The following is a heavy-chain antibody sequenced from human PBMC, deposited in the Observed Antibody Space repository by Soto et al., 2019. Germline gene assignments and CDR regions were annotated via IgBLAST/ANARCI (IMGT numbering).Heavy chain of an antibody. Sequence: ASVKVSFKASGYTITAYYIHWLRQAPGQGLEWMGWIDPRNGGTVYAQKFQGRVTMTRDTSISTVYMDLSGLGSDDTALYFCARDDYGIYPYWGQGSLVTVSS. V-gene: IGHV1-2*02. CDR1: GYTITAYY. J-gene: IGHJ4*02. CDR2: IDPRNGGT. CDR3: ARDDYGIYPY. D-gene: IGHD1-26*01.